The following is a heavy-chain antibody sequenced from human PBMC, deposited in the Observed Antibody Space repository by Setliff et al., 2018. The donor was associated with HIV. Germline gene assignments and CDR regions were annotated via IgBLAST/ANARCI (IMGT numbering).Heavy chain of an antibody. Sequence: GSLRLSCAASGFAFSFYAMNWVRQPPGKGLEWIGYIYYTGSTYYNPSLKRRVTISVDTSKNQFSLKLRSVTAADTAVYYCARRRTRDAFDIWGQGTMVTVSS. D-gene: IGHD2-2*01. V-gene: IGHV4-59*08. CDR2: IYYTGST. CDR3: ARRRTRDAFDI. CDR1: GFAFSFYA. J-gene: IGHJ3*02.